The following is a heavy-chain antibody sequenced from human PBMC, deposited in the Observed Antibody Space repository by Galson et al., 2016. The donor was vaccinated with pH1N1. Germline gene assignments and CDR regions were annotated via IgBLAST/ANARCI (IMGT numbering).Heavy chain of an antibody. D-gene: IGHD1-7*01. J-gene: IGHJ6*02. CDR3: ARAGGWNYGTLYG. CDR2: MILYSGKT. CDR1: GGSFINHD. V-gene: IGHV1-8*01. Sequence: SVKVSCKASGGSFINHDVSWMRQAPGQGLEWMGGMILYSGKTHYAQDFKDRVTFTTDTAATTAYMELNSLTSEDTAVCYCARAGGWNYGTLYGWGPVGTVT.